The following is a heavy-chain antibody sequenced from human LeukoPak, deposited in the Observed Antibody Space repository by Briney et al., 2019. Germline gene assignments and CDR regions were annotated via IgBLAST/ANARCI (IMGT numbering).Heavy chain of an antibody. CDR1: GYTFTSYG. V-gene: IGHV1-18*01. Sequence: ASVKVSCKASGYTFTSYGISWVRQAPGQGLEWMGWISAYNGNTNYAQKLQGRVTMTTDTSTSTAYMELRSLRSDDTAVYYCASPSRGGYNFDAFDTWGQGTMVTVSS. CDR2: ISAYNGNT. CDR3: ASPSRGGYNFDAFDT. J-gene: IGHJ3*02. D-gene: IGHD5-24*01.